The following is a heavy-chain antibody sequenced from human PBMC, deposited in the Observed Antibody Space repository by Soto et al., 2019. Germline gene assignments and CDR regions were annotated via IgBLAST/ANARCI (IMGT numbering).Heavy chain of an antibody. CDR3: ARSNWNFPFEY. CDR2: IYYTGTT. CDR1: GGSISSFY. J-gene: IGHJ4*02. D-gene: IGHD1-7*01. Sequence: QVQLEESGPRLVKPSEPLSLTCTISGGSISSFYWNWIRQAPGKGLEWIGYIYYTGTTNYNPSLKSRITMSLDTSKDQFSLNLTSVTAADTAVYYCARSNWNFPFEYWGLGTLVTVSS. V-gene: IGHV4-59*01.